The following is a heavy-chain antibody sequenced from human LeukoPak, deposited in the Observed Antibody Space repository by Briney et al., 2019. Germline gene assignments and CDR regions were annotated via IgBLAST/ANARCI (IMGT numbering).Heavy chain of an antibody. CDR1: GYTFTGYY. V-gene: IGHV1-2*02. D-gene: IGHD4-23*01. Sequence: GASVKVSCKASGYTFTGYYMHWVRQAPGQGVEWMGWINPNSGGTNYAQKFQGRVTMTRDTSISTAYMELSRLRSDDTAVYYCARGPNYGGKATMFDPWGQGTLVTVSS. CDR3: ARGPNYGGKATMFDP. J-gene: IGHJ5*02. CDR2: INPNSGGT.